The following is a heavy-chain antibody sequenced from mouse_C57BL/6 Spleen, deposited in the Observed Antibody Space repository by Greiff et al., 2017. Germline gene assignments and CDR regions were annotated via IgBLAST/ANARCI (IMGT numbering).Heavy chain of an antibody. J-gene: IGHJ4*01. CDR1: GFNFKGYW. CDR3: ARYRMRDAMDD. V-gene: IGHV14-2*01. CDR2: IDPGDGGT. Sequence: VQLQESGAELVKPGASVKLSCTASGFNFKGYWMHWVKQRTEQGLEWIGRIDPGDGGTKYAPKFQGKATLTADTSSNTAYLQRSSLTSEATAVYDCARYRMRDAMDDWGQGTSVTVSS.